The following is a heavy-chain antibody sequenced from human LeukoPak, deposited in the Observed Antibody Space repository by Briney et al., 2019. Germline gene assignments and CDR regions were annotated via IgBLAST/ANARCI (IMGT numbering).Heavy chain of an antibody. J-gene: IGHJ4*02. CDR1: GFTFSSYG. V-gene: IGHV3-30*18. D-gene: IGHD3-10*01. Sequence: PGGSLRLSCAASGFTFSSYGMHWVRQAPGKGLEWVAVISYDGSNKYYADSVKGRFTISRDNSKNTLYLQMNSLRAEDTAVYYCAKDVGDVGYGSGSYHFDYWGQGTLVTVSS. CDR3: AKDVGDVGYGSGSYHFDY. CDR2: ISYDGSNK.